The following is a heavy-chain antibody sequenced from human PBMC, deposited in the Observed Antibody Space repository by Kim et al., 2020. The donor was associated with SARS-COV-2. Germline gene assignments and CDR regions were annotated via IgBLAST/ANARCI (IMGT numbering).Heavy chain of an antibody. D-gene: IGHD3-22*01. V-gene: IGHV1-69*13. Sequence: ASVKVSCKASGGTFSSYAISWVRQAPGQGLEWMGGIIPIFGTANYAQKFQGRVTITADESTSTAYMELSSLRSEDTAVYYCARVGDSSGYSQWYFDYWGQGTLVTVSS. J-gene: IGHJ4*02. CDR1: GGTFSSYA. CDR3: ARVGDSSGYSQWYFDY. CDR2: IIPIFGTA.